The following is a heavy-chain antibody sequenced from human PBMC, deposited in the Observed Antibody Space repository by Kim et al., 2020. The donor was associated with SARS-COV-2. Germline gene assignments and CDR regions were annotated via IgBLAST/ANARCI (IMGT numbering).Heavy chain of an antibody. CDR1: GYTFTGYY. D-gene: IGHD3-22*01. CDR3: ARDYSSGYYHPGSY. V-gene: IGHV1-2*04. Sequence: ASVKVSCKASGYTFTGYYMHWVRQAPGQGLEWMGWINPNSGGTNYAQKFQGWVTMTRDTSISTAYMELSRLRSDDTAVYYCARDYSSGYYHPGSYWGQGTLVTVSS. CDR2: INPNSGGT. J-gene: IGHJ4*02.